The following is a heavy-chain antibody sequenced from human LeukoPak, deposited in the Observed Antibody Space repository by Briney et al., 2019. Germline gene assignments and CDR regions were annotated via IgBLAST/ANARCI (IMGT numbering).Heavy chain of an antibody. J-gene: IGHJ6*02. CDR1: GFTFSSYS. V-gene: IGHV3-21*01. D-gene: IGHD4-17*01. CDR3: ARDDYGDYLGMDV. Sequence: PGGSLRLCCAASGFTFSSYSMNWVRQATGKGLEWVSSISSSSYIYYADSVKGRFTISRDNAKNSLYLQMNSLRAEDTAVYYCARDDYGDYLGMDVWGQGTTVTVSS. CDR2: ISSSSYI.